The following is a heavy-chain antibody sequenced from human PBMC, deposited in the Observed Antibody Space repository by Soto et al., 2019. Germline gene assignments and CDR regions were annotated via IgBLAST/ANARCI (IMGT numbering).Heavy chain of an antibody. CDR1: GYTFTGYY. V-gene: IGHV1-2*04. J-gene: IGHJ4*02. CDR3: AHDASPTYFSGAYYFDY. Sequence: GASVKVSCKASGYTFTGYYMHWVRQAPGQGLEWMGWINPNSGGTNYAQKFQGWVTMTRDTSISTAYMELSRLRSEDTAVYYCAHDASPTYFSGAYYFDYWGQGTLATVSS. CDR2: INPNSGGT. D-gene: IGHD6-19*01.